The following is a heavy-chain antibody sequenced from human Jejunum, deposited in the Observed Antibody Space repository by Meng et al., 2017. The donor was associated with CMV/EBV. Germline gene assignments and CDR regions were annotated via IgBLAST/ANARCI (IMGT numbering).Heavy chain of an antibody. D-gene: IGHD3-10*01. J-gene: IGHJ4*02. CDR1: GGTFSSAA. V-gene: IGHV1-69*10. CDR2: IIPILDIG. CDR3: ASDYYGSGTPPHS. Sequence: SGGTFSSAAITWVRQAPGQGLEWMGGIIPILDIGSYAQKFQGRVTITADKFTGTAYMELSSLRSDDTAVYYCASDYYGSGTPPHSWGQGTRVTVSS.